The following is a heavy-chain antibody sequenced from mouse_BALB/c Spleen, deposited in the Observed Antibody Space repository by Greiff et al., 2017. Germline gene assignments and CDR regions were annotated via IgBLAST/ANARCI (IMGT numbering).Heavy chain of an antibody. J-gene: IGHJ2*01. V-gene: IGHV3-8*02. CDR1: GDSITSGY. CDR3: AREGITTAPFDY. Sequence: EVQLQESGPSLVKPSQTLSLPCSVTGDSITSGYWNWIRKFPGNKLESMGYISYSGSTYYNPSLKSRISITRDTSKNQYYLQLNSVTTEDTATYYCAREGITTAPFDYWGQGTTLTVAS. D-gene: IGHD1-2*01. CDR2: ISYSGST.